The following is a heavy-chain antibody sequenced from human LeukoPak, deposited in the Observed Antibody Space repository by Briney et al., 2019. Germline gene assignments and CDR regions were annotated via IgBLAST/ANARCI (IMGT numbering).Heavy chain of an antibody. D-gene: IGHD3-9*01. V-gene: IGHV3-7*01. J-gene: IGHJ4*02. CDR2: IKYDGNEK. CDR1: GFTFSSRW. Sequence: PGGSLRLSCAASGFTFSSRWMNWVRQAPGKGLEWVANIKYDGNEKYYVDSVKGRFTISRDNAKNSVYLQMNSLTAADTAVYYCARGKVDFAFWGQGTLVTVSS. CDR3: ARGKVDFAF.